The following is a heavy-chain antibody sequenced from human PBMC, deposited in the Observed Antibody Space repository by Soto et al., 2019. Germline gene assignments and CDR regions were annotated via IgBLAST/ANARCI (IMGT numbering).Heavy chain of an antibody. J-gene: IGHJ2*01. CDR1: GYTFTSYA. V-gene: IGHV1-3*01. Sequence: ASVKVSFKASGYTFTSYAMHWVRQAPGQRLEWMGWINAGNGNTKYSQKFQGRVTITRDTSASTAYMELSSLRSEDTAVYYCSRDRSGGDYWYLDRWGRGTLVTVSS. CDR3: SRDRSGGDYWYLDR. D-gene: IGHD1-26*01. CDR2: INAGNGNT.